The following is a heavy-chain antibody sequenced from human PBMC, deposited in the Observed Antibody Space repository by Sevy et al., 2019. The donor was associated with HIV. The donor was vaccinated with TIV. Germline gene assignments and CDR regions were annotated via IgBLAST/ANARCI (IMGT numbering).Heavy chain of an antibody. CDR3: AGAYGDYRTLYFDY. J-gene: IGHJ4*02. CDR1: GGSISSGDYY. Sequence: SETLSLTCTVSGGSISSGDYYWSWIRQPPGKGLEWIGYIYYSGSTYYNPSLKSRVTISVDTSKNQFSLKLSSVTAADTAVSYCAGAYGDYRTLYFDYWGQGTLVTVSS. CDR2: IYYSGST. D-gene: IGHD4-17*01. V-gene: IGHV4-30-4*01.